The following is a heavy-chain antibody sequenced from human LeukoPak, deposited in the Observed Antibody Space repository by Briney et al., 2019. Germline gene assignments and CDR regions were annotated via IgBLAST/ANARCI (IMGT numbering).Heavy chain of an antibody. Sequence: ASVKVSCKASGGTFSSYAISWVRQAPGQGLEWMGWINPNSGGTNYAQKFQGWVTMTRDTSITTAYMELSRLRSDDTAVYYCAREDTVTHEGGMGYWGQGTLVTVSS. D-gene: IGHD4-17*01. CDR3: AREDTVTHEGGMGY. CDR2: INPNSGGT. V-gene: IGHV1-2*04. CDR1: GGTFSSYA. J-gene: IGHJ4*02.